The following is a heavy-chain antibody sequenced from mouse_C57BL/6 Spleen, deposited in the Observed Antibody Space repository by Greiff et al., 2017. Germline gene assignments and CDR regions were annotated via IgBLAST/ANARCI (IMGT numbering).Heavy chain of an antibody. J-gene: IGHJ2*01. CDR2: INPNDGGT. D-gene: IGHD3-1*01. V-gene: IGHV1-26*01. Sequence: EVQLQQSGPELVKPGASVKISCKASGYTFTDYYMNWVKQSHGQSLEWIGVINPNDGGTSYNQKFKGKATLTVDKSSSTAYMQLRSLTSEDSAVYYCARRANFDDWGQGTTLTVSS. CDR1: GYTFTDYY. CDR3: ARRANFDD.